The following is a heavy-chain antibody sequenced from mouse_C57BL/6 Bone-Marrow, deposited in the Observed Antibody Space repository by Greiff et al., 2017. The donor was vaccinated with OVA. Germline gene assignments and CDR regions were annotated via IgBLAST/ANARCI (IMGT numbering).Heavy chain of an antibody. V-gene: IGHV2-9-1*01. CDR3: ARKDYGNPCFDV. Sequence: QVQLKASGPGLVAPSQSLSITCTVSGFSLTSYALSWVRQPPGKGLEWLGEIWTGGGTNYNSALKSRLSISKDNSKSQVFLKMNSLQPDDTARYYCARKDYGNPCFDVWGTGTTVTVAS. J-gene: IGHJ1*03. CDR1: GFSLTSYA. CDR2: IWTGGGT. D-gene: IGHD2-1*01.